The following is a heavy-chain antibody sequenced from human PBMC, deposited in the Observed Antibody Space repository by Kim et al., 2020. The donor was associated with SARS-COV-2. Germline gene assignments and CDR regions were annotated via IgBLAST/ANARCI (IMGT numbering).Heavy chain of an antibody. D-gene: IGHD6-13*01. CDR2: INACNGNT. CDR3: AREGVGQQGYYYYYGMDV. V-gene: IGHV1-3*01. CDR1: GYTFTSYA. Sequence: ASVKVSCKASGYTFTSYAMHWVRQAPGQRLEWMGWINACNGNTKYSQKFQGRVTITRDTSASTAYMELSSLRSEDTAVYYCAREGVGQQGYYYYYGMDVWGQGTTVTVSS. J-gene: IGHJ6*02.